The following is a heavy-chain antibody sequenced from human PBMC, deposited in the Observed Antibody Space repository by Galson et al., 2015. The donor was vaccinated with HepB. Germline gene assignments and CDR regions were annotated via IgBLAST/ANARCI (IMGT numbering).Heavy chain of an antibody. D-gene: IGHD2-2*01. Sequence: SVKVSCKASGYTFTSYGISWVRQAPGQGLEWMGWISAYNGNTNYAQKLQGRVTMTTDTSTSTAYMELRSLRSDDTAVYYCARAGRGYCSSTSCYSLPNIYYYYYMDVWGKGTTVTVSS. CDR2: ISAYNGNT. CDR3: ARAGRGYCSSTSCYSLPNIYYYYYMDV. CDR1: GYTFTSYG. V-gene: IGHV1-18*01. J-gene: IGHJ6*03.